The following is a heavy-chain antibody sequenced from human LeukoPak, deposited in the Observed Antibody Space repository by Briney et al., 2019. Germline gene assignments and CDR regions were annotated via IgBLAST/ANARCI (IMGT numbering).Heavy chain of an antibody. J-gene: IGHJ5*02. D-gene: IGHD3-22*01. V-gene: IGHV3-30*03. CDR3: ARDNDPDYSSSPGWFDL. Sequence: GGSLRLSCAASGFTFSNYGMHWVRQTPGKGLEWMGVTASDGSNKFYADSVKGRFTVSRDNSKNTLYLHMNSLRAEDTAVYYCARDNDPDYSSSPGWFDLWGQGTLVTLSS. CDR1: GFTFSNYG. CDR2: TASDGSNK.